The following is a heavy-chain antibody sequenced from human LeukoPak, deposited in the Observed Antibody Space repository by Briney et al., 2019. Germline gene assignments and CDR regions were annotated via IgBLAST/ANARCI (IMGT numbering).Heavy chain of an antibody. J-gene: IGHJ4*02. CDR1: GFTFSSYS. D-gene: IGHD4-17*01. CDR3: ARDTRVATVRSYYFDY. V-gene: IGHV3-21*01. CDR2: ISSSSSYI. Sequence: GGSLRLSCAASGFTFSSYSMNWVRQAPGKGLEWVSSISSSSSYIYYADSVKGRFTISRDNAKNSLYLQMNSLRAEDTAAYYCARDTRVATVRSYYFDYWGQGTLVTVSS.